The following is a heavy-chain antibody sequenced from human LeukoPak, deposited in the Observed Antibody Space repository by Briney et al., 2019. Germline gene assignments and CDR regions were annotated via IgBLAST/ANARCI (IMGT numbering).Heavy chain of an antibody. CDR1: GLSFSSYG. CDR2: IRYDGSNK. CDR3: AKLLSGYDRFDY. D-gene: IGHD5-12*01. J-gene: IGHJ4*02. Sequence: GGSLRLSCAASGLSFSSYGMHWVRQAPGKGLEWVAFIRYDGSNKYYVDSVKGRFTISRDNPKNTLHLHMNSLRAEDTAVYYCAKLLSGYDRFDYWGQGTLVTVSS. V-gene: IGHV3-30*02.